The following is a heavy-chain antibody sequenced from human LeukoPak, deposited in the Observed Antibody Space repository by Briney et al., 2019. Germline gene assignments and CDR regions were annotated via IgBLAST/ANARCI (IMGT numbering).Heavy chain of an antibody. J-gene: IGHJ4*02. CDR2: ISWNSGSI. Sequence: PGGSLRLSCAGSGFIFNNYAMHWVRQPPGKGLEWVSGISWNSGSIDYADSVKGRFTISRDNSKNTLYLQMNSLRAEDTAVYYCARELLWFGELLWRRMVDYWGQGTLVTVSS. D-gene: IGHD3-10*01. V-gene: IGHV3-9*01. CDR3: ARELLWFGELLWRRMVDY. CDR1: GFIFNNYA.